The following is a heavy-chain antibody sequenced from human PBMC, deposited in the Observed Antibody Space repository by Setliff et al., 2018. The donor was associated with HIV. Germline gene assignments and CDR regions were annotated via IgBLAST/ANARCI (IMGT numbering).Heavy chain of an antibody. D-gene: IGHD3-16*01. CDR2: FHYTGGT. J-gene: IGHJ3*02. CDR1: GVSINTYY. CDR3: ARKNYGGAFDI. Sequence: SETLSLTCSVSGVSINTYYWNWVRQSGTGLEWIGYFHYTGGTSYNPSLTRRVTISANTSKNQFSLNLTSVTAADTAVYYCARKNYGGAFDIWGLGTMVTVSS. V-gene: IGHV4-59*01.